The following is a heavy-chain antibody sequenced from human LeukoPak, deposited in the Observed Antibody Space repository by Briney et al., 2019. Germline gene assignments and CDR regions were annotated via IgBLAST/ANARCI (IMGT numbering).Heavy chain of an antibody. J-gene: IGHJ4*02. V-gene: IGHV3-48*01. Sequence: GGSLRLSCAASGFTFSSYSMNWVRQAPGKGLEWVSYISSTSSTIYYADSVKGRFTISRDNAKNSLYLQMNSLRAEDTAVYFCAREYGRFDSWGQGTLVTVSS. CDR1: GFTFSSYS. D-gene: IGHD4-17*01. CDR3: AREYGRFDS. CDR2: ISSTSSTI.